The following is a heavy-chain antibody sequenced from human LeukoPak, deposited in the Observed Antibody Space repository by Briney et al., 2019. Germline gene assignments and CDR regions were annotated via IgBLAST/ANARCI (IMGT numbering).Heavy chain of an antibody. CDR2: TSSSSAYT. V-gene: IGHV3-21*04. Sequence: PGGSLRLSCAASGFTFSSFSMIWVRQAPGKGLEWVSSTSSSSAYTFYAESGKGRFTISRDNAKNSLYLQMNSLRAEDTADYYCARAIAAADNYWGQGTLVTVSS. CDR3: ARAIAAADNY. J-gene: IGHJ4*02. CDR1: GFTFSSFS. D-gene: IGHD6-13*01.